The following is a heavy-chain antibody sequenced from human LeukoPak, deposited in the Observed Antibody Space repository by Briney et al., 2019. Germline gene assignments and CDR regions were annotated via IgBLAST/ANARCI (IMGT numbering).Heavy chain of an antibody. CDR1: GGTFSSYA. J-gene: IGHJ4*02. Sequence: ASVKVSCKASGGTFSSYAISWVRQAPGQGLEWMGGIIPIFGTANYAQKFQGRVTITADESTSTAYMELSSLRSEDTAVYYCARALTGGYCSSTSCYRGDFDYWGQGTLVTVSS. D-gene: IGHD2-2*01. CDR3: ARALTGGYCSSTSCYRGDFDY. V-gene: IGHV1-69*13. CDR2: IIPIFGTA.